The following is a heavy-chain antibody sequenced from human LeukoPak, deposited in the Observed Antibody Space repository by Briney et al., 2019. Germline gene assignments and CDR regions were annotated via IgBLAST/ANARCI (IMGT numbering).Heavy chain of an antibody. V-gene: IGHV1-18*01. CDR2: ISAYNGIT. Sequence: ASVKVSCKASGYTFTSYGISWVRQAPGQGLEWMGWISAYNGITNYALKPQGRVTMTRDTSTSTAYMELRSLRSDDTAVYYCARGSFTSTAGTSGYWGQGTLVTVSS. D-gene: IGHD6-13*01. CDR3: ARGSFTSTAGTSGY. J-gene: IGHJ4*02. CDR1: GYTFTSYG.